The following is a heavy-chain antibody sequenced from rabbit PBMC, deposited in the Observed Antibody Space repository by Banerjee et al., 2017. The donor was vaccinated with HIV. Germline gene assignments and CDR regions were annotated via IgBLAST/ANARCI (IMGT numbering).Heavy chain of an antibody. D-gene: IGHD1-1*01. J-gene: IGHJ6*01. V-gene: IGHV1S40*01. Sequence: QSLEESGGGLVQPEGSLTLTCTASGFDFSSNAMCWVRQAPGKGLEWIACIYTSSGNTLYANWAKGRFTISKASSTTVTLQMTSLTAADTATYFCARRFGSGSFPDYAMDLWGPGTLVTVS. CDR1: GFDFSSNA. CDR3: ARRFGSGSFPDYAMDL. CDR2: IYTSSGNT.